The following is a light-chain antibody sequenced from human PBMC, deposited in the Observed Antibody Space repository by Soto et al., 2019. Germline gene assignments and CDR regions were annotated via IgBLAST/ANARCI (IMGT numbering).Light chain of an antibody. CDR1: QSVSSF. J-gene: IGKJ1*01. CDR2: DAS. V-gene: IGKV3-11*01. Sequence: EIVLTQSPATLSLSPGERATLSCRASQSVSSFLGWYQQKPGQAPRLLIYDASTRAPGIPARFSGSGSGTDFTLTISSLEPDDFEVYYCQQRSSWTFGQGTKVEIK. CDR3: QQRSSWT.